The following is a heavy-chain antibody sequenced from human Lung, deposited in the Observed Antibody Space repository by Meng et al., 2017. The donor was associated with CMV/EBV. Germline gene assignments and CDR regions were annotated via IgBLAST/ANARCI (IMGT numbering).Heavy chain of an antibody. CDR3: LRRSGGSV. Sequence: VQWRESGPARVKPSATLSLTCAVSGDSITNHNWWAWVRQPPGKGLEWIGEIPHRGSSAYNPSLKSRVSMPIDKSKNQFSLKLTSVTAADTAVYHCLRRSGGSVWGQGTLVTVSS. CDR2: IPHRGSS. CDR1: GDSITNHNW. J-gene: IGHJ1*01. V-gene: IGHV4-4*02. D-gene: IGHD3-10*01.